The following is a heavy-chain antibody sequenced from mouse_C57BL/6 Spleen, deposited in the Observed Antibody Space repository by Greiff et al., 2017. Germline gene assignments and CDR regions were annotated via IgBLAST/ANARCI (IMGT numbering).Heavy chain of an antibody. V-gene: IGHV5-4*01. D-gene: IGHD2-4*01. CDR2: ISDGGSYT. J-gene: IGHJ3*01. CDR1: GFTFSSYA. CDR3: ARDGKDDYDWFAY. Sequence: EVKLVESGGGLVKPGGSLKLSCAASGFTFSSYAMSWVRQTPEKRLEWVATISDGGSYTYYPDNVKGRFTISRDNAKNNLYLQMSHLKSEDTAMYYCARDGKDDYDWFAYWGQGTLVTVSA.